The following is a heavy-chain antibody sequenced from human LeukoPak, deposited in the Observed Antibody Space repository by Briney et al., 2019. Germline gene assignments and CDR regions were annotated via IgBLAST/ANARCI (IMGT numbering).Heavy chain of an antibody. Sequence: GGSVRLSCAASGFTFSFYWMSWVRQAPGKGLEWVANIKQDGSDKYYVDSVKGRFTISRDNSKNSLYLQLNSLRAEDTAFYFCARHSNKYDYDSSGHYRIFDYWGQGTLVSVSS. CDR1: GFTFSFYW. CDR2: IKQDGSDK. CDR3: ARHSNKYDYDSSGHYRIFDY. V-gene: IGHV3-7*01. D-gene: IGHD3-22*01. J-gene: IGHJ4*02.